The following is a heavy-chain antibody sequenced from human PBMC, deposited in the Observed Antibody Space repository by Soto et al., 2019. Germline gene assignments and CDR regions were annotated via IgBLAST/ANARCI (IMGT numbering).Heavy chain of an antibody. Sequence: VQLVQSGSEVKKPGASVKVSCKASGFTFTSYGISWVRQATGQGLEWMAWISIYNDNTKYAQKFQGRITMTTYTSTSTAYMELRSLRSDDTAVYYCARETYYFGSGTYDDGMDVWGQGTTVTVSS. CDR3: ARETYYFGSGTYDDGMDV. D-gene: IGHD3-10*01. J-gene: IGHJ6*02. V-gene: IGHV1-18*04. CDR1: GFTFTSYG. CDR2: ISIYNDNT.